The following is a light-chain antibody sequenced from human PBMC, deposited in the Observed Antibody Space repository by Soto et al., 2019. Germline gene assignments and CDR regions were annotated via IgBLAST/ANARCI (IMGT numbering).Light chain of an antibody. CDR2: AAS. V-gene: IGKV1-9*01. Sequence: DIQLTQSPSFLSASVGDRVTITCRASQGLSSDLAWYQQKPGKAPKLLIYAASTLQSGVPSRFSGSGSGTEFTITISSLQPEDFATSYCQQLNSYPITFGQGTRLEIK. CDR1: QGLSSD. CDR3: QQLNSYPIT. J-gene: IGKJ5*01.